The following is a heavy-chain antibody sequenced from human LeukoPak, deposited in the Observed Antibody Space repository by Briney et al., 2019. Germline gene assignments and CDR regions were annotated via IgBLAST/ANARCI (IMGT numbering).Heavy chain of an antibody. CDR2: INPNSGGT. CDR1: GYTFTGYY. CDR3: AREETIWQLVGAVYYYYYYGMDV. D-gene: IGHD6-6*01. J-gene: IGHJ6*02. V-gene: IGHV1-2*02. Sequence: GASVKVSCKASGYTFTGYYMHWVRQAPGQGLEWMGWINPNSGGTNYAQKFQGRVTMTRDASISTAYMELSRLRSDDTAVYYCAREETIWQLVGAVYYYYYYGMDVWGQGTTVTVSS.